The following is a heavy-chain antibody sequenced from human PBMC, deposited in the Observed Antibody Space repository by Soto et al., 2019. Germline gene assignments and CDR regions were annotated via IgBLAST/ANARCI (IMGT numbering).Heavy chain of an antibody. CDR1: GFTFSSYA. CDR2: ISYDGSNK. Sequence: GGSLRLSCAASGFTFSSYAMHWVRQAPGKGLEWVAVISYDGSNKYYADSVKGRFTISRDNSKNTLYLQMNSLRAEDTAVYYCARDWGIAAAGTFDYWGQGTLVTVSS. J-gene: IGHJ4*02. V-gene: IGHV3-30-3*01. CDR3: ARDWGIAAAGTFDY. D-gene: IGHD6-13*01.